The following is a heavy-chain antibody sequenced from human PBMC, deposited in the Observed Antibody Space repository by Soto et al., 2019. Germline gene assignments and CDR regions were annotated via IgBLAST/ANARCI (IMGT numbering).Heavy chain of an antibody. CDR3: AKDLLRYYDSSGYSSFYYGMDV. D-gene: IGHD3-22*01. J-gene: IGHJ6*02. Sequence: GGSLRLSCAASGLTFSTFAMHWVRQAPGKGLDWAAVISYDGSNKYYADSVKGRFTISRDNSKKTLYLQMNSLRAEDTAIYYCAKDLLRYYDSSGYSSFYYGMDVWGQGTTVTVSS. CDR2: ISYDGSNK. CDR1: GLTFSTFA. V-gene: IGHV3-30*18.